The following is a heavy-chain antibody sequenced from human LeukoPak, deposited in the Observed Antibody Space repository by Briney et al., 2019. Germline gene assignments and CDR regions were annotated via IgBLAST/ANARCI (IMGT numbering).Heavy chain of an antibody. CDR3: AANLGYGYGTWEEYFQH. V-gene: IGHV3-30*03. Sequence: GGSLRLSCAASGFTFSSYGMHWVRQAPGKGLEWVAVISYDGSNKYYADSVKGRFTISRDNSKNTLYLQMNSLRAEDTAVYYCAANLGYGYGTWEEYFQHWGQGTLVTVSS. CDR1: GFTFSSYG. D-gene: IGHD1/OR15-1a*01. CDR2: ISYDGSNK. J-gene: IGHJ1*01.